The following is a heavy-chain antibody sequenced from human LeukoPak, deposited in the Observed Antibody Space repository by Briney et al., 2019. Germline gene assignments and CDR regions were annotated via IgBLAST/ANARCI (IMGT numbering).Heavy chain of an antibody. J-gene: IGHJ4*02. CDR3: AGGGDGYQTRFDY. CDR2: IYYSGSSGST. V-gene: IGHV4-59*01. CDR1: GGSISSYY. D-gene: IGHD5-24*01. Sequence: SETLSLTCTVSGGSISSYYWSWIRQPPGKGLEWIGYIYYSGSSGSTNYNPSLRSRVTISADTSKNQFSLKLTSVPAADTAVYYCAGGGDGYQTRFDYWGQGTLLTVSS.